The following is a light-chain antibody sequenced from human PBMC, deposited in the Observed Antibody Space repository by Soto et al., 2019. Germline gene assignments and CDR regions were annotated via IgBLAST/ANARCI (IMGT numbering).Light chain of an antibody. CDR1: SSDVGGYNY. V-gene: IGLV2-8*01. Sequence: QSVLTQPPSASGSPGQSVTISCIGTSSDVGGYNYVSWYQQHPGKAPKLMIYEVTERPSGVPDRFSGSKSGNTASLTVSGFQAEDEADYYCCSYTGSNNRVFGGGTKLTVL. CDR2: EVT. CDR3: CSYTGSNNRV. J-gene: IGLJ3*02.